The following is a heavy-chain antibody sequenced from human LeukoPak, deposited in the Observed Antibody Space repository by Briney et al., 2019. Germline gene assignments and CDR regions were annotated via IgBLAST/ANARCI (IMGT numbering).Heavy chain of an antibody. CDR1: GFTFSSYW. CDR3: AREVTTVTTGIDH. CDR2: IETDGGDT. V-gene: IGHV3-74*01. Sequence: GGSLRLSCAASGFTFSSYWMQWVRQAPGKGLVWVSRIETDGGDTSYADSVKGRFTISRDNAKNTLYLQMNSLRAEDTAVYYCAREVTTVTTGIDHWGQGTLVTVSS. J-gene: IGHJ5*02. D-gene: IGHD4-17*01.